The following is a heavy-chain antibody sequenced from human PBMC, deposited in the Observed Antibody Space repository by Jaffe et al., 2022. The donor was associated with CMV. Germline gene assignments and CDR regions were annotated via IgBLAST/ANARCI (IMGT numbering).Heavy chain of an antibody. D-gene: IGHD5-18*01. Sequence: QVQLQESGPGLVKPSGTLSLTCAVSGGSISSSNWWSWVRQPPGKGLEWIGEIYHSGSTNYNPSLKSRVTISVDKSKNQFSLKLSSVTAADTAVYYCARVNQGFGGYSYGYLFDPWGQGTLVTVSS. CDR1: GGSISSSNW. CDR3: ARVNQGFGGYSYGYLFDP. CDR2: IYHSGST. V-gene: IGHV4-4*02. J-gene: IGHJ5*02.